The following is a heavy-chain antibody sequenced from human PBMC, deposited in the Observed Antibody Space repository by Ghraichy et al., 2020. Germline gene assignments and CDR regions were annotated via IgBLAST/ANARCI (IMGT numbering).Heavy chain of an antibody. CDR2: IYYSGST. CDR1: GGSISSYY. J-gene: IGHJ2*01. Sequence: SETLSLTCTVSGGSISSYYWSWIRQPPGKGLEWIGYIYYSGSTNYNPSLKSRVTISVDTSKNQFSLKLSSVTAADTAVYYCARVSPSGYDYWYFDLWGRGTLVTVSS. CDR3: ARVSPSGYDYWYFDL. V-gene: IGHV4-59*01. D-gene: IGHD5-12*01.